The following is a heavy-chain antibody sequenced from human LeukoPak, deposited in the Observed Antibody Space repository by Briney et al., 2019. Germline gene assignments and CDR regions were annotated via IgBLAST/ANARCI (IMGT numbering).Heavy chain of an antibody. CDR3: AGKNTQYRNAWTTFVPDTWFDP. Sequence: SETLSPTCTVSGGSINTYDLSWIRQPPGKGLEWIAYMINTGMTNYNPSPKSRVTISLDSSKNQFSLKLSSVSAADTAVYFCAGKNTQYRNAWTTFVPDTWFDPWGQGTLVTVSS. CDR2: MINTGMT. V-gene: IGHV4-59*01. D-gene: IGHD6-19*01. J-gene: IGHJ5*02. CDR1: GGSINTYD.